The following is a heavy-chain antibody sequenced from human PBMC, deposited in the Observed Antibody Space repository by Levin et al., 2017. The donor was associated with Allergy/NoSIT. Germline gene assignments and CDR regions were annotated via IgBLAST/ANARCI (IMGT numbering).Heavy chain of an antibody. CDR2: IYYSGST. Sequence: SETLSLTCTVSGGSISSGDYYWSWIRQPPGKGLEWIGYIYYSGSTYYNPSLKSRVTISVDTSKNQFSLKLSSVTAADTAVYYCAGRLRGAGAFDIWGQGTMVTVSS. D-gene: IGHD5/OR15-5a*01. V-gene: IGHV4-30-4*01. J-gene: IGHJ3*02. CDR1: GGSISSGDYY. CDR3: AGRLRGAGAFDI.